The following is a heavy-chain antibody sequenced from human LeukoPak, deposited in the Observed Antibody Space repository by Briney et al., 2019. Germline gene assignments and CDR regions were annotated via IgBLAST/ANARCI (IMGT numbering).Heavy chain of an antibody. CDR1: GGSISSYY. V-gene: IGHV4-4*07. CDR3: ARERPRRYYYGSGSDNDAFDI. CDR2: IYTSGST. D-gene: IGHD3-10*01. J-gene: IGHJ3*02. Sequence: SETLSLTCTVSGGSISSYYWSWIRQPAGKGMEWIGRIYTSGSTNYNPSLKSRVTMSVDTSKNQFSLKLSSVTAADTAVYYCARERPRRYYYGSGSDNDAFDIWGQGTMVTVSS.